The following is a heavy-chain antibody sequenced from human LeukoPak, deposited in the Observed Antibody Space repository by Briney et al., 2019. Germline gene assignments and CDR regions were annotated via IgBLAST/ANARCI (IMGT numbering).Heavy chain of an antibody. CDR3: ARGQVPAARGHNWFDP. CDR2: INARGDT. D-gene: IGHD2-2*01. V-gene: IGHV4-34*01. CDR1: GWSFNDYY. J-gene: IGHJ5*02. Sequence: SETLSLTCAVYGWSFNDYYWNWIRQPPGKGLEWIGEINARGDTNYNPSLKSRVTISVDTSKNQFSLSLSSMSASDTAFYYCARGQVPAARGHNWFDPWGQGTLVTVSS.